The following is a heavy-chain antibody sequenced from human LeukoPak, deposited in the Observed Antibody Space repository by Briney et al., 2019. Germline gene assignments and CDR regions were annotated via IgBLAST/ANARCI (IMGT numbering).Heavy chain of an antibody. D-gene: IGHD3-10*01. CDR1: GGSFSGYY. J-gene: IGHJ4*02. Sequence: SETLSLTCAVYGGSFSGYYWSWIRQPPGKGLEWIGEINHSGSTNYNPSLKSRVTISVDTSKNQFSLKLSSVTAADTAVYYCARKKYYYGSGSYYTPRLYYFDYWGQGTLVTVSS. V-gene: IGHV4-34*01. CDR3: ARKKYYYGSGSYYTPRLYYFDY. CDR2: INHSGST.